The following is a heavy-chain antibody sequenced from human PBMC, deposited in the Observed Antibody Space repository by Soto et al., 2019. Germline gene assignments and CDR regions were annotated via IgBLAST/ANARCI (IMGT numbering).Heavy chain of an antibody. J-gene: IGHJ4*02. CDR3: LRSSIEPRIVMYPLDY. V-gene: IGHV4-34*01. CDR2: IHPYGDT. D-gene: IGHD6-6*01. CDR1: TESFSTYY. Sequence: SETLSLTCAVHTESFSTYYCSWTRQPPGKGLEWIADIHPYGDTYYNPSLSSRVTISLDTSKNQFSLRLNSVTAADTAVYFCLRSSIEPRIVMYPLDYWGLGTLVTVSS.